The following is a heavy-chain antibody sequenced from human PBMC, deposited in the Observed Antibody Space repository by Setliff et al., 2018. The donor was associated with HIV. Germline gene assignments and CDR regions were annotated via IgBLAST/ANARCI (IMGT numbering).Heavy chain of an antibody. V-gene: IGHV4-39*01. J-gene: IGHJ4*02. CDR1: GGSISDRRYY. D-gene: IGHD1-26*01. Sequence: SETLSLTCTVSGGSISDRRYYWGWIRQSPEKGLEWIGSIYYSGSTFYNPSLESRVTISVDTSKNQFSLKLSSVTAADTAVYYCARRGLVGAPTSFGFDYWGQGTLVTVSS. CDR3: ARRGLVGAPTSFGFDY. CDR2: IYYSGST.